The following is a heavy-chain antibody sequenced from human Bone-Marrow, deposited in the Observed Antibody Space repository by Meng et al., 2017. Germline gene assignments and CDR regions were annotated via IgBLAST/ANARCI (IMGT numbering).Heavy chain of an antibody. V-gene: IGHV1-2*06. J-gene: IGHJ4*02. Sequence: QGQLVQSGAEVKKPGASMTVSCKASGYDFTAYFLHWVRLAPGQGLQWVGQIDPYSGDTVHAQKFRGRVTMTRDTSVNSAYLEVNRLTSDDTAVYYCVRDVRQPLDFWGQGTLVTVSS. CDR3: VRDVRQPLDF. CDR2: IDPYSGDT. CDR1: GYDFTAYF. D-gene: IGHD5-18*01.